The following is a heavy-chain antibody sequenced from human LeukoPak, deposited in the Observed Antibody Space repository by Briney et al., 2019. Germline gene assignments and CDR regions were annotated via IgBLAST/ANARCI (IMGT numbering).Heavy chain of an antibody. D-gene: IGHD4-17*01. V-gene: IGHV3-11*01. Sequence: PGGSLRLSCTVSGFTLTDHYITWYRQSPGRGLEWISWITASGTTKDYADSVKGRFTISRDNSKNSVYLQMSSLRADDTAVYYCARDPDYGDPYWGQGTLVTVSS. CDR2: ITASGTTK. J-gene: IGHJ4*02. CDR3: ARDPDYGDPY. CDR1: GFTLTDHY.